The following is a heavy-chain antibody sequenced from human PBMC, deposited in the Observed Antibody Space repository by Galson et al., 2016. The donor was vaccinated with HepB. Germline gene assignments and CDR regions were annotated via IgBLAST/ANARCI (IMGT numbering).Heavy chain of an antibody. CDR2: IYYSGGT. CDR1: GGSISSGGYY. J-gene: IGHJ3*02. D-gene: IGHD3-10*01. CDR3: ARAGYYGPQAFDI. Sequence: LSLTCTVSGGSISSGGYYWSWIRQHPGKGLEWIGYIYYSGGTYYNPSLKSRVTISVDTSKNQFSLKLSSVTAADTAVYYCARAGYYGPQAFDIWGQGTMVTVSS. V-gene: IGHV4-31*03.